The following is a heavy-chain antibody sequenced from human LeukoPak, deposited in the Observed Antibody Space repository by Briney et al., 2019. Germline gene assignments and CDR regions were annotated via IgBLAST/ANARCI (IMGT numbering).Heavy chain of an antibody. V-gene: IGHV3-23*01. D-gene: IGHD3-22*01. CDR1: GFTFSSYA. J-gene: IGHJ4*02. Sequence: GGSLRLSCAASGFTFSSYAMSWVSQAPGKGLEWVSAISGSGGSTYYADSVKGRFTISRDNSKNTLYLQMNSLRAEDTAVYYCAKDLHPNYYDSSGYLFIDYWGQGTLVTVSS. CDR3: AKDLHPNYYDSSGYLFIDY. CDR2: ISGSGGST.